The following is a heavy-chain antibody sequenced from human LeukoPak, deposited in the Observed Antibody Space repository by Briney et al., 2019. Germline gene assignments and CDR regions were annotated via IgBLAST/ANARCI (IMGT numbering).Heavy chain of an antibody. D-gene: IGHD5-12*01. CDR3: ARLEYNSGKEIRNHDY. J-gene: IGHJ4*02. CDR2: IHYSGST. Sequence: SETLSLTCTVSGGSISSSSHYGGWIRQPRGPGLEWIGSIHYSGSTYYNSSLKSRVTISVDTSKNQFSLKLSSVTAADTAVYYCARLEYNSGKEIRNHDYWGQGTLVTVSS. V-gene: IGHV4-39*01. CDR1: GGSISSSSHY.